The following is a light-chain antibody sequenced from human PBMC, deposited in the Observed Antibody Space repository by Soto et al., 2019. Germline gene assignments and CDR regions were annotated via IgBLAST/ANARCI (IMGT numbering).Light chain of an antibody. CDR3: CSYAGSYTFGV. J-gene: IGLJ2*01. V-gene: IGLV2-11*01. CDR1: SSDVGGYNS. Sequence: QSALTQPRSVSGSPGQSVTISCTGTSSDVGGYNSVSWYQQHPGKAPKLIIYDVSKRPSGVPDRFSGSKSGNTASLTISGLQAEDEADYSCCSYAGSYTFGVFGGGTKLTVL. CDR2: DVS.